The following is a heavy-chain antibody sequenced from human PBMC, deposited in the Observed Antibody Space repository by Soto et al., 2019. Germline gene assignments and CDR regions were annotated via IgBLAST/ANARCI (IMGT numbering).Heavy chain of an antibody. J-gene: IGHJ5*02. CDR1: GFSLSTSGVG. Sequence: QITLKESGPTLVKPTQTLTLTCTFSGFSLSTSGVGVVWIRQPPGKALEWLALIYWDDDKRYSPSLKSSLTIPQDTSKNQVVLTMTKMDPVDTATYYCAHSHSDILTGHQGGWFDPWGQGTLVTVSS. CDR2: IYWDDDK. CDR3: AHSHSDILTGHQGGWFDP. D-gene: IGHD3-9*01. V-gene: IGHV2-5*02.